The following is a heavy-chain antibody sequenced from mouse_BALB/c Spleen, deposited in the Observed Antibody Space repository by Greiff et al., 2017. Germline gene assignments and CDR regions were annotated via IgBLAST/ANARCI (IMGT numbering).Heavy chain of an antibody. CDR1: GFTFSSYG. CDR2: INSNGGST. CDR3: ASLLSWFAY. D-gene: IGHD2-1*01. Sequence: EVHLVESGGGLVQPGGSLKLSCAASGFTFSSYGMSWVRQTPDKRLELVATINSNGGSTYYPDSVKGRFTISRDNAKNTLYLQMSSLKSEDTAMYYCASLLSWFAYWGQGTLVTVSA. J-gene: IGHJ3*01. V-gene: IGHV5-6-3*01.